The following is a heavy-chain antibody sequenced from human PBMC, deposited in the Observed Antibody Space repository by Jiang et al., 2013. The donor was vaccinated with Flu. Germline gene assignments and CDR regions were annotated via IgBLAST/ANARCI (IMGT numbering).Heavy chain of an antibody. CDR3: ASGDYGDAFDI. V-gene: IGHV3-7*03. CDR1: GFTFSSYW. J-gene: IGHJ3*02. Sequence: LVESGGGLVQPGGSLRLSCAASGFTFSSYWMSWVRQAPGKGLEWVANIKQDGSEKYYVDSVKGRFTISRDNAKNSLYLQMNSLRAEDTAVYYCASGDYGDAFDIWGQGTMVTVSS. CDR2: IKQDGSEK. D-gene: IGHD4-17*01.